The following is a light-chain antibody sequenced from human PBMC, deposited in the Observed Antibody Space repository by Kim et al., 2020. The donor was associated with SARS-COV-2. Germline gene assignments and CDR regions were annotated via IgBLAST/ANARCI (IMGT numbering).Light chain of an antibody. CDR3: QQGYTTPRFT. CDR2: RAS. Sequence: DIQMTQSPSSLSASVGDRVTITCRASQSISNYLNWYQQKPGEVPKLLIYRASSVQSGVPSRFIGSGSGTDFTLTISNLQREDFATYYCQQGYTTPRFTFGQGTKLEIK. J-gene: IGKJ2*01. V-gene: IGKV1-39*01. CDR1: QSISNY.